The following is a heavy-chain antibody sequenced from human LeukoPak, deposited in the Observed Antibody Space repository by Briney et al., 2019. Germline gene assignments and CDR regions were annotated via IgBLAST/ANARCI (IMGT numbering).Heavy chain of an antibody. Sequence: SETLSLTCTVSGGSISSYYWSWIRQPPGKGLEWIGYIYYSGSTNYNPSLKSRVTISVDTSKNQFSLKLSSVTAADTAVYYCARGYDFWSGYYPGAFDIWGQGTMVTVSS. V-gene: IGHV4-59*01. CDR3: ARGYDFWSGYYPGAFDI. CDR2: IYYSGST. J-gene: IGHJ3*02. D-gene: IGHD3-3*01. CDR1: GGSISSYY.